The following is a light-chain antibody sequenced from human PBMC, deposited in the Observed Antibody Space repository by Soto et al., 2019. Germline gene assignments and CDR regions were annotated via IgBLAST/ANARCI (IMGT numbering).Light chain of an antibody. CDR3: QQYNNWPIT. J-gene: IGKJ5*01. V-gene: IGKV3-15*01. CDR1: ESVSSN. Sequence: ILMTQSPGTLSVSPWERATLSCRASESVSSNLAWYQQKPGQAPRLLIYGASTRATSFPARFSGSGSGTDFTLTISSLQSEDFAVYYCQQYNNWPITFGQGTRLEIK. CDR2: GAS.